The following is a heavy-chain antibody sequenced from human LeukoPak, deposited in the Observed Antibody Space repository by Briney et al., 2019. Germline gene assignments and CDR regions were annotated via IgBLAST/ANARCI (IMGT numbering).Heavy chain of an antibody. CDR3: ARIAQWLVLFHWFDP. V-gene: IGHV1-2*02. J-gene: IGHJ5*02. D-gene: IGHD6-19*01. Sequence: ASVKVSCKASGYTFTGYYMHWVRQAPGQGLEWMGWINPNSGGTYYAQKFQGRVTMTRDTSISTAYMELSRLRSDDTAVYYCARIAQWLVLFHWFDPWGQGTLVTVSS. CDR2: INPNSGGT. CDR1: GYTFTGYY.